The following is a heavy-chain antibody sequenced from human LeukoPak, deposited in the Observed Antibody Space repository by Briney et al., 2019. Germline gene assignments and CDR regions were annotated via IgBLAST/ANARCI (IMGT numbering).Heavy chain of an antibody. J-gene: IGHJ6*03. V-gene: IGHV1-2*02. CDR1: GYTFTGYY. D-gene: IGHD6-13*01. CDR2: INPNSGDT. CDR3: ARSYSSSWYGYYYYMDV. Sequence: ASMKVSCKTSGYTFTGYYIHWVRQTPGQGLEWMGWINPNSGDTNYAQNFQGRVTMTRDTSISTAYMEMTLRSDDTAVYYCARSYSSSWYGYYYYMDVWGKGTTVTISS.